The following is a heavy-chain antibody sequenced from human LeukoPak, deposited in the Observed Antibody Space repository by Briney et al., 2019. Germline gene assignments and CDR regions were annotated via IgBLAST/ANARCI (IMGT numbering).Heavy chain of an antibody. CDR2: IIPIFGTA. Sequence: ASVEVSCKASGGTFSSYAISWVRQAPGQGLEWMGGIIPIFGTANYAQKFQGRVTITADESTSTAYMELSSLRSEDTAVYYCASLGGVTGTTGPSFDIWGQGTMVTVSS. D-gene: IGHD1-20*01. CDR3: ASLGGVTGTTGPSFDI. J-gene: IGHJ3*02. V-gene: IGHV1-69*13. CDR1: GGTFSSYA.